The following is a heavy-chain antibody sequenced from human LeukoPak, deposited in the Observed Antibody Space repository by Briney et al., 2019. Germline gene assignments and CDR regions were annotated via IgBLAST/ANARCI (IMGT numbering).Heavy chain of an antibody. CDR2: IGSSDSTT. Sequence: GGSLRLSCAASGFTFRSYEMNWVRQAPGKGLEWVSYIGSSDSTTHYADSVKGRFTISRDNAKNSLYLQMNSLRVEDMGVYYCARETRGHYYDSSDPDHWGQGTLVTVSS. CDR3: ARETRGHYYDSSDPDH. CDR1: GFTFRSYE. J-gene: IGHJ5*02. D-gene: IGHD3-22*01. V-gene: IGHV3-48*03.